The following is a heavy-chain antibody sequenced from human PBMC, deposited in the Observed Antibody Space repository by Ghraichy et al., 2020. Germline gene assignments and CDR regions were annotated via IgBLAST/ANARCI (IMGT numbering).Heavy chain of an antibody. CDR1: GGSISSYY. CDR2: IYYSGST. J-gene: IGHJ3*02. V-gene: IGHV4-59*01. D-gene: IGHD5-18*01. Sequence: SETLSLTCTVSGGSISSYYWSWIRQPPGKGLEWIGYIYYSGSTNYNPSLKSRVTISVDTSKNQFSLKLSSVTAADTAVYYCARYFPHDPTNTAMVGDDAFDIWGQGTIVTVSS. CDR3: ARYFPHDPTNTAMVGDDAFDI.